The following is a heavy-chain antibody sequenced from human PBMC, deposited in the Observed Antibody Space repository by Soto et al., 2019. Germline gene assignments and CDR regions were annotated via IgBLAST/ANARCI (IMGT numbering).Heavy chain of an antibody. CDR2: ISYHGNDK. CDR1: GFIFSSYG. CDR3: AKDHLLTTVTTVGD. J-gene: IGHJ4*02. D-gene: IGHD4-17*01. Sequence: QVQLVESGGGVVQPGRSLRLSCGASGFIFSSYGMHWVRQAPGKGLEWVAVISYHGNDKYYAESVKGRFTISRDNFKNTLYLQMDSLRVEDTAVYYCAKDHLLTTVTTVGDWGQGTLVTVSS. V-gene: IGHV3-30*18.